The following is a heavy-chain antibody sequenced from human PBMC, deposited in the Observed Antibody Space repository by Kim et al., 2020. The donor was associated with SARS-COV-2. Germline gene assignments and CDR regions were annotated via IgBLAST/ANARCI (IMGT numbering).Heavy chain of an antibody. CDR3: ARPYRDGYNP. V-gene: IGHV4-39*01. CDR2: T. Sequence: TNYNPSLKRRVTISVDTSKNQFSLKLSSVTAADTAVYYCARPYRDGYNPWGQGTLVTVSS. J-gene: IGHJ5*02. D-gene: IGHD5-12*01.